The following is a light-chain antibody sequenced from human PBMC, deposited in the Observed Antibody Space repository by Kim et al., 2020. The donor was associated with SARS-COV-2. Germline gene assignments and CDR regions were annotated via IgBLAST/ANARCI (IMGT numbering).Light chain of an antibody. CDR2: KAS. J-gene: IGKJ1*01. CDR3: QQYDNYPLT. V-gene: IGKV1-5*03. CDR1: QSIRDR. Sequence: ASVGDRVSITCRASQSIRDRVAWYQQKPGKAPELLLYKASTLQSGVPSRFSGSASGTEFTLTISSLQPDDFATYYCQQYDNYPLTFGQGTKVDIK.